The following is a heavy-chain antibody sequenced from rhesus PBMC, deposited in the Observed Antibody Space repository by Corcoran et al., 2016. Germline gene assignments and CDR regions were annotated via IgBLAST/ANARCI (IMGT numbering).Heavy chain of an antibody. CDR2: INGNCGQT. CDR3: ASQFFYSGDYYLDY. V-gene: IGHV4-80*01. D-gene: IGHD3-28*01. CDR1: GGSFISNW. Sequence: QVQLQESGPGLVKPSETLSLTCAVPGGSFISNWWTCIRQPPGKGLEWFGDINGNCGQTHYNPSITGRFTFAKDASKTVFSLKLISVTAAGTAVYYCASQFFYSGDYYLDYWGQGVLVTVSS. J-gene: IGHJ4*01.